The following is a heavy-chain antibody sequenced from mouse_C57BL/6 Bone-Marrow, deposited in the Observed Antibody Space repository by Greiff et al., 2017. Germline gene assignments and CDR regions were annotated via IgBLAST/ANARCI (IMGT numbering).Heavy chain of an antibody. CDR1: GYTFTSYW. D-gene: IGHD2-1*01. J-gene: IGHJ3*01. CDR3: ARDYGNYVGFAY. Sequence: QVQLQQPGAELVMPGASVKLSCKASGYTFTSYWMHWVKQRPGQGLEWIGEIDPSDSYTNYNQKFKGKSTLTVDKSSSTAYMQLSSLTSGDSAVYYCARDYGNYVGFAYWGQGTLVTVSA. V-gene: IGHV1-69*01. CDR2: IDPSDSYT.